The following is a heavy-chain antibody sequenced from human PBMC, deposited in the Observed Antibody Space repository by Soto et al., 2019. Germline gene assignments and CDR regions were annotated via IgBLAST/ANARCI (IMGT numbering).Heavy chain of an antibody. CDR1: GFSLSTSGVG. CDR2: IYWDDDK. V-gene: IGHV2-5*02. J-gene: IGHJ4*02. D-gene: IGHD3-16*01. CDR3: AHQFYIWGNSHYFDY. Sequence: QITLKESGPTLVKPTQTLTLTCTFSGFSLSTSGVGVGWIRQPPGKALAWLALIYWDDDKRYSPSLKSRLTITKDTSKNQVVLTMTNMDPVDTATYYCAHQFYIWGNSHYFDYWGQGTLVTVCS.